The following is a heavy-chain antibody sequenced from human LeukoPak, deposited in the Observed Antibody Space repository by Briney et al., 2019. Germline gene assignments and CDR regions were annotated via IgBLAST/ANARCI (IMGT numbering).Heavy chain of an antibody. Sequence: APVKVSCKASGYAFTSYGISWVRQAPGQGLEWMGWISAYNGNTNYAQKVQGRVTMTTDTSTSTAYMELSSLRSEDTAVYYCARLNKGSSSWYWGYNWFDPWGQGTLVTVSS. J-gene: IGHJ5*02. CDR1: GYAFTSYG. CDR3: ARLNKGSSSWYWGYNWFDP. CDR2: ISAYNGNT. V-gene: IGHV1-18*01. D-gene: IGHD6-13*01.